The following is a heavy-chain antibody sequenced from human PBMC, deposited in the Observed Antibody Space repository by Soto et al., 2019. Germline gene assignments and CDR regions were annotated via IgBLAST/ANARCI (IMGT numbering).Heavy chain of an antibody. V-gene: IGHV1-69*01. J-gene: IGHJ3*01. Sequence: QVQLVQSGPELKKPGSSVKVSCKAPGDTFNSYGISWVRQAPGQGLEWMGGIVPMFGTTNLALKFEDRVTITADELTTTVYMEIRGLTSEDTAVDYCARDLADVHLWDAFDVWGHGKRVTVSS. CDR3: ARDLADVHLWDAFDV. D-gene: IGHD6-13*01. CDR1: GDTFNSYG. CDR2: IVPMFGTT.